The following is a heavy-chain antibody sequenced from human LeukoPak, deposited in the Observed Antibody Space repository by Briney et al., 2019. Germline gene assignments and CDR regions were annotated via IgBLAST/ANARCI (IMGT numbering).Heavy chain of an antibody. Sequence: PGGSLRLSCAASGFTFSSYWMHWVRQVPGKGLMWVSNIFGDGSITNYADSVNGGFTISKDNAKNMLYLKMNSLRVEDTAVYYCAREDESPDYWGQGILVTVSS. CDR3: AREDESPDY. J-gene: IGHJ4*02. CDR1: GFTFSSYW. CDR2: IFGDGSIT. D-gene: IGHD5-24*01. V-gene: IGHV3-74*01.